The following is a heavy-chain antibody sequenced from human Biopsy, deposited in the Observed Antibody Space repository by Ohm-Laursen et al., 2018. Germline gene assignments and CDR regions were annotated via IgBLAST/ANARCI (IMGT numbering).Heavy chain of an antibody. V-gene: IGHV4-59*11. CDR2: ISHTGYT. CDR3: SRGSNEYGGLYFPH. Sequence: SETLSLTCPVSGGSFTGHYWTWIRQPPGKGLEWIGHISHTGYTSYKSSLKSRVTISLDTSRKHFSLRLTSLAAADTAVYYWSRGSNEYGGLYFPHWGQGTLVTVSS. CDR1: GGSFTGHY. D-gene: IGHD4-23*01. J-gene: IGHJ1*01.